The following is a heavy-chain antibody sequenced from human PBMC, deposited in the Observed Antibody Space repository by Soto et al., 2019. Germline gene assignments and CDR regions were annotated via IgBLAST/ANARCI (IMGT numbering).Heavy chain of an antibody. CDR2: ISSSSYI. CDR3: ARPPFPGCINAICYPLDF. CDR1: GFTFSSYS. Sequence: GGSLRLSCAASGFTFSSYSMNWVRQAPGKGLEWVSSISSSSYIYYADSVKGRFTISRDNAKNSLYLQMNSLRAEDTALYYCARPPFPGCINAICYPLDFWGQGALVTVSS. J-gene: IGHJ4*02. D-gene: IGHD2-8*01. V-gene: IGHV3-21*01.